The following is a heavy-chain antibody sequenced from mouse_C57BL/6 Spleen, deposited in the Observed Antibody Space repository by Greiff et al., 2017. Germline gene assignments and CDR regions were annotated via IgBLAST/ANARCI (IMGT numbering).Heavy chain of an antibody. J-gene: IGHJ3*01. V-gene: IGHV1-42*01. CDR2: INPSTGGT. CDR3: ARDDGYRAWFAY. Sequence: EVQLQQSGPELVKPGASVKLSCKASGYSFTGYYMNWVKQSPEKSLEWIGEINPSTGGTTYNQKFKAKATFTVDKSSSTAYMQLKSLTSEDSAVYYCARDDGYRAWFAYWGQGTLVTVSA. D-gene: IGHD2-3*01. CDR1: GYSFTGYY.